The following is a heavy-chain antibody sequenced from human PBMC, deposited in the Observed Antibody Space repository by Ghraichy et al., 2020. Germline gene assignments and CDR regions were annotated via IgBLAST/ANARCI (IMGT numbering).Heavy chain of an antibody. J-gene: IGHJ5*02. D-gene: IGHD6-19*01. Sequence: TLSLPCTVSGGSISSSSYYWGWIRQPPGKGLEWIGRIYYSGSTYSNPSLKSRVTISVDTSKNQFTLKLSSVTAADTAVYYCARSYSGGYNCFDPWGQGTLGTVAS. V-gene: IGHV4-39*01. CDR3: ARSYSGGYNCFDP. CDR2: IYYSGST. CDR1: GGSISSSSYY.